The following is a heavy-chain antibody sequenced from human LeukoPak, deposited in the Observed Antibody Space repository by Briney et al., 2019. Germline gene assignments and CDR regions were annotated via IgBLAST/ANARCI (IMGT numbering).Heavy chain of an antibody. V-gene: IGHV3-30*04. CDR3: ARSYVREVIRSRSYFDY. CDR2: ISYDGSNK. J-gene: IGHJ4*02. D-gene: IGHD3-10*01. Sequence: GGSLRLPCAASGFTFSSYAMHWVRQAPGKGLEWVAVISYDGSNKYYADSVKGRFTISRDNSKNTPYLQMNSLRAEDTAVYYCARSYVREVIRSRSYFDYWGQGTLVTVSS. CDR1: GFTFSSYA.